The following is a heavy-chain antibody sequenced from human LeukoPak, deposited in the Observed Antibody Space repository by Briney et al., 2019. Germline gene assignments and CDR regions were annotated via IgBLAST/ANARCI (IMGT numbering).Heavy chain of an antibody. CDR2: IIPIFGTA. Sequence: ASVKVSCKASGGTFSSYAISWVRQAPGQGLEWMGGIIPIFGTANYAQKLQGRVTMTTDTSTSTAYMELRSLRSDDTAVYYCARVVMMIFTGADYWGQGTLVTVSS. CDR1: GGTFSSYA. D-gene: IGHD3/OR15-3a*01. J-gene: IGHJ4*02. CDR3: ARVVMMIFTGADY. V-gene: IGHV1-69*05.